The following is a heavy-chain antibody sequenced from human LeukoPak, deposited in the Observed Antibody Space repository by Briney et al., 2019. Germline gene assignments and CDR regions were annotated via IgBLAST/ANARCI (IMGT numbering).Heavy chain of an antibody. D-gene: IGHD7-27*01. CDR3: ARERPGEDTFDI. CDR2: ISSSGNTI. V-gene: IGHV3-48*03. Sequence: GGSLRLSCAAPGFTFSSYEMNWVRQAPGKGLGWVSFISSSGNTIYYADSVKGRFIISRGNAKNSLYLQMNSLRTEDTAIYYCARERPGEDTFDIWGQGTMVTVSS. J-gene: IGHJ3*02. CDR1: GFTFSSYE.